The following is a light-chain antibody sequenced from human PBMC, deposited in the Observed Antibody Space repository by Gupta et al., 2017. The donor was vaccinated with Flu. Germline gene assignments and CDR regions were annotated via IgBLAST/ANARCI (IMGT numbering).Light chain of an antibody. CDR3: TSYTTSSTGV. J-gene: IGLJ1*01. V-gene: IGLV2-14*01. CDR2: QVT. CDR1: SSDIGAYNY. Sequence: SITISCTGTSSDIGAYNYVSWYQQHPGKAPKFMIYQVTTRPSGVSTRFSGSKSGNTASLTISGLQAEDEADYYCTSYTTSSTGVFGTGTKVSVL.